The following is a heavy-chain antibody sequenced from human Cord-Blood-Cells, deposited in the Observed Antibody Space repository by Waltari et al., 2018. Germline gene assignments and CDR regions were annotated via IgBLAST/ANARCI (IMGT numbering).Heavy chain of an antibody. J-gene: IGHJ6*03. CDR3: ARVKAAAGYYYYYYMDV. V-gene: IGHV1-2*02. CDR1: GYTFTGYY. Sequence: QVQLVQSGAEVKKPGASVKVSCKASGYTFTGYYMHWVRQAPGQGLEWMGGSNPNSGGTNYAQKFQGRVTMTRDTSISTAYMELSRLRSDDTAVYYCARVKAAAGYYYYYYMDVWGKGTTVTVSS. D-gene: IGHD6-13*01. CDR2: SNPNSGGT.